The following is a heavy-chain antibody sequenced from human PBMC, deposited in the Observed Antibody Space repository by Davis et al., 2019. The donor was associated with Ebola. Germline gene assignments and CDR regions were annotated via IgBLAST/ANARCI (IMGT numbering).Heavy chain of an antibody. V-gene: IGHV6-1*01. Sequence: HSQTLSLTCAISGDSVSVNSGGWNWIRQSPSRGLEWLGRTYYSSKWFNDYAVSVKSRITINPDTSKNQFSLQLSSVTPEDTAVYYCVRGWGRTGMGVWGQGTTVIVSS. CDR1: GDSVSVNSGG. D-gene: IGHD1-26*01. CDR3: VRGWGRTGMGV. CDR2: TYYSSKWFN. J-gene: IGHJ6*02.